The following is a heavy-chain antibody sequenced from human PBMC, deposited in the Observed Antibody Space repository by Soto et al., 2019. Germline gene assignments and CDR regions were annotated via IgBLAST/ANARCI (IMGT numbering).Heavy chain of an antibody. CDR3: ARGPFDYVASDI. J-gene: IGHJ3*02. Sequence: GGSLRLSCAVSGFTVSTNYMNWVRQAPGKGLEWVSVIYSGGSTYYADSVKGRFTISRDNSKNTLYLQMNSLRAEDTAVYYCARGPFDYVASDIWGQGTMVTVSS. V-gene: IGHV3-66*01. CDR1: GFTVSTNY. D-gene: IGHD4-17*01. CDR2: IYSGGST.